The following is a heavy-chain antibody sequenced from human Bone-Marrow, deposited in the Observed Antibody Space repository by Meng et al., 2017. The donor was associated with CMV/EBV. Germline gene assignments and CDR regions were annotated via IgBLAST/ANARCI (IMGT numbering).Heavy chain of an antibody. CDR3: ARTYDFWSGTDY. J-gene: IGHJ4*02. CDR1: GFTFSSYW. D-gene: IGHD3-3*01. Sequence: GESLKISCAAPGFTFSSYWMSWVRQAPGKGLEWVANIKQDGSEKYYVDSVKGRFTISRDNAKNSLYLQMNSLRAEDTAMYYCARTYDFWSGTDYWGQVTLVTVSS. V-gene: IGHV3-7*01. CDR2: IKQDGSEK.